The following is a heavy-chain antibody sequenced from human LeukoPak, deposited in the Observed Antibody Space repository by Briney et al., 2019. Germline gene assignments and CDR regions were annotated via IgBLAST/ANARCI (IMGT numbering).Heavy chain of an antibody. J-gene: IGHJ4*02. Sequence: GGSLRLSCAASGFTFSDYYMSWIRQAPGKGLEWVAFIQYDGSNKYYADSVKGRFTISRDNSKNTLFLQMNSLGAEDTAVCFCAKNILRIAVAQGGYWGQGTLVTVSS. CDR2: IQYDGSNK. V-gene: IGHV3-30*02. CDR3: AKNILRIAVAQGGY. D-gene: IGHD6-19*01. CDR1: GFTFSDYY.